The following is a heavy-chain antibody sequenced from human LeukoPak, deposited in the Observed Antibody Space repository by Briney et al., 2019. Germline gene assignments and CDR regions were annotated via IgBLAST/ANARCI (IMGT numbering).Heavy chain of an antibody. CDR1: GFTFSDHY. Sequence: GGSLRLSCAASGFTFSDHYMSWFRQAPGKGVEWISYITNRGRDMSYTDSVKGRFTISRDNAKNSLFLQMNSLRAEDTAVYFCGRGHWGIDYWGQGTLVTVSS. CDR2: ITNRGRDM. V-gene: IGHV3-11*04. J-gene: IGHJ4*02. D-gene: IGHD7-27*01. CDR3: GRGHWGIDY.